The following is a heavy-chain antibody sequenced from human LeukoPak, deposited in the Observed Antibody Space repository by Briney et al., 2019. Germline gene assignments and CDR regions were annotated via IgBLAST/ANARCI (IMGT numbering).Heavy chain of an antibody. Sequence: ASVKVSCKASGFTFTRYDINWVRQASGQGLEWMGWMNLNSGNTGYAQKFQGRVTMTRDTYTSTAYMELRGLRPEDTAVYYCVRDAEGAGISVNFWFDPWGQGTLVTVSS. CDR3: VRDAEGAGISVNFWFDP. V-gene: IGHV1-8*01. CDR1: GFTFTRYD. CDR2: MNLNSGNT. D-gene: IGHD1-14*01. J-gene: IGHJ5*02.